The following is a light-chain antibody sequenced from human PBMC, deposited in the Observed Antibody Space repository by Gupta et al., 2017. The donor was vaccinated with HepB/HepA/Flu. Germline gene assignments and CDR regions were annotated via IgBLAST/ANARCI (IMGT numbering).Light chain of an antibody. CDR3: QSYDSSLSGSV. Sequence: QSGLTRSPSVSVAPGQRVALACTGRSSNNGAGYNVHWYQQLPGTAPKLLIYGNSNRPSGVPDRFSGSKSGTSASLAITGLQAEDEADYYCQSYDSSLSGSVFGAGTKLTVL. V-gene: IGLV1-40*01. J-gene: IGLJ3*02. CDR1: SSNNGAGYN. CDR2: GNS.